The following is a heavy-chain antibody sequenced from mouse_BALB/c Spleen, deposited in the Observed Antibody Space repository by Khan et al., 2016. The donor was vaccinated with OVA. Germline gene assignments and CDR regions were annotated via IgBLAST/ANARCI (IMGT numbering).Heavy chain of an antibody. CDR3: AKNYRYDVYFDY. Sequence: VQLKQSGPELVKPGASVRMSCKASGYTFTSYVMHWVKQKPGQGLEWIGYIYPYNDDTKYNEKFKGQATLTSDKSSSTAYMELSSLTSEDSAVYYCAKNYRYDVYFDYWGQGTTLTVSS. V-gene: IGHV1S136*01. J-gene: IGHJ2*01. CDR2: IYPYNDDT. D-gene: IGHD2-14*01. CDR1: GYTFTSYV.